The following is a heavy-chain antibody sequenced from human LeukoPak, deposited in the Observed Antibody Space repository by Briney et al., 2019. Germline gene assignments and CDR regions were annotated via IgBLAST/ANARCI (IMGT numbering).Heavy chain of an antibody. CDR3: AREEALGSGSFDY. J-gene: IGHJ4*02. V-gene: IGHV4-34*01. CDR2: INHSGST. Sequence: KTSETLSLTCAVYGGSFSGYYWSWIRQPPGKGLEWIGEINHSGSTNYNPSLKSRVTISVDTSKNQFSLKLGSVTAADTAVYYCAREEALGSGSFDYWGQGTLVTVSS. CDR1: GGSFSGYY. D-gene: IGHD1-26*01.